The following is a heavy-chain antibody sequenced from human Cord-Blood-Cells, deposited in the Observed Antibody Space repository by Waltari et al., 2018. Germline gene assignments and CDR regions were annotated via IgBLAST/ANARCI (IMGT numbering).Heavy chain of an antibody. Sequence: QVQLVQSGAEVKKPGSSVKVSCKASGGTFSSYAISWVRQAPGQGLEWMGGISPIFGTANYAQKFQGRVTITADESTSTAYMGLSSLRSEDTAVYYCAREVELGYSSSSIAYYWGQGTLVTVSS. CDR2: ISPIFGTA. D-gene: IGHD6-13*01. CDR1: GGTFSSYA. CDR3: AREVELGYSSSSIAYY. J-gene: IGHJ4*02. V-gene: IGHV1-69*01.